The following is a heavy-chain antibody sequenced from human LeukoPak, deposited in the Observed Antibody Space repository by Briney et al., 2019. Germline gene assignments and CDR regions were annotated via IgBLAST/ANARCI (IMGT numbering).Heavy chain of an antibody. CDR1: GFTFSSYA. J-gene: IGHJ4*02. Sequence: GGSLRLSCAASGFTFSSYAMSWVRQAPGKGLEWVSDITGGGGSTYYADSVKGRFTISRDNSKNTLYLQMNSLRAEGTAVYFCAKLSGYPGAYWGQGTLVTVSS. V-gene: IGHV3-23*01. CDR2: ITGGGGST. CDR3: AKLSGYPGAY. D-gene: IGHD3-22*01.